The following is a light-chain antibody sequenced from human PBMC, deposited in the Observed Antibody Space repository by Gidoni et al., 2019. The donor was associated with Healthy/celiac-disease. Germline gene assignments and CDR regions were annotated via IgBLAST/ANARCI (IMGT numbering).Light chain of an antibody. V-gene: IGKV1-39*01. Sequence: DIQMTQSPSSLSASVGDRVTIICRASQSISIFLNWFQQKPGKAPKLLIYAASSLQSGVPSRFSGSGSGTDFTLTINSLQPEDIATYYCQQSYSTPLTFGGGTKVEIK. CDR1: QSISIF. CDR2: AAS. J-gene: IGKJ4*01. CDR3: QQSYSTPLT.